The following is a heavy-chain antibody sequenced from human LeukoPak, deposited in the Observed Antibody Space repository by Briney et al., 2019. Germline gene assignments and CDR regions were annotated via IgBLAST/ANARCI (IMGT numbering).Heavy chain of an antibody. Sequence: PSETLSLTCTVSGGSISSYYWSWIRQPAGKGLEWIGRIYTSGSTNYNPSLKSRVTMSVDTSKNQFSLKLSSVTAADTAVYYCARPNLLPAAPINWFDPWGQGTLVTVSS. J-gene: IGHJ5*02. D-gene: IGHD2-2*01. CDR3: ARPNLLPAAPINWFDP. CDR2: IYTSGST. V-gene: IGHV4-4*07. CDR1: GGSISSYY.